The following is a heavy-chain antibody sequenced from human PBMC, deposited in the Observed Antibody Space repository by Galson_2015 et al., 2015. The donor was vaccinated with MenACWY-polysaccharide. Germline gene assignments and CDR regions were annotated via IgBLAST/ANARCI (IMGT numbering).Heavy chain of an antibody. D-gene: IGHD6-13*01. J-gene: IGHJ6*03. CDR1: GASISSYY. V-gene: IGHV4-59*01. CDR2: IYHSGST. CDR3: AKGGYSTSWALYYSYMDV. Sequence: ETLSLTCSVSGASISSYYWSWLRQPPGKGLEWIGYIYHSGSTNYNPSLKSRATISVDTSKNQFSLNLRSVTAADTAVYYCAKGGYSTSWALYYSYMDVWGKGATVTVSS.